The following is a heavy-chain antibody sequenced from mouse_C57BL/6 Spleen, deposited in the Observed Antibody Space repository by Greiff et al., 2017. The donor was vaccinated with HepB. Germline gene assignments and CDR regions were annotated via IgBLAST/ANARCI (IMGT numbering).Heavy chain of an antibody. CDR2: IYPGSGNT. J-gene: IGHJ3*01. V-gene: IGHV1-76*01. CDR1: GYTFTDYY. CDR3: AREGYYDYDDGFAY. Sequence: VQLQESGAELVRPGASVKLSCKASGYTFTDYYINWVKQRPGQGLEWIARIYPGSGNTYYNEKFKGKATLTAEKSSSTAYMQLSSLTSEDSAVYFCAREGYYDYDDGFAYWGQGTLVTVSA. D-gene: IGHD2-4*01.